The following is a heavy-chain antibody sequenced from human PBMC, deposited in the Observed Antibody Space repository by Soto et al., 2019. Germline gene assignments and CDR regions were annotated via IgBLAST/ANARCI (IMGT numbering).Heavy chain of an antibody. CDR3: ARGPKWGYRFDA. V-gene: IGHV1-69*06. Sequence: QVQLVQSGAEVKKPGSSVKVSCEASGGTFSGHAISWVRQAPGQGPEWMGGLIPLFGTTQHAQNFQGRLTITADKSTSTAYMELTSLPFEDPAIYYCARGPKWGYRFDAGGQGTLVTVSS. D-gene: IGHD7-27*01. CDR2: LIPLFGTT. CDR1: GGTFSGHA. J-gene: IGHJ4*02.